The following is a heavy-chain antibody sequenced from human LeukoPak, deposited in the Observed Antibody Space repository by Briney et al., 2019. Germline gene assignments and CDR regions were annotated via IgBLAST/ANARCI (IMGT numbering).Heavy chain of an antibody. CDR1: GFTFSNYG. CDR2: MSGSAGDT. J-gene: IGHJ4*02. V-gene: IGHV3-23*01. D-gene: IGHD3-22*01. Sequence: GGSLRLSCAASGFTFSNYGMSWVRQAPGKGLEWVSAMSGSAGDTYYADAVMGRFTISRDNPNNTLYLQMNSLRAEDTAVYYCARDHRHYYDSSGYLPTLGYWGQGTLVTVSS. CDR3: ARDHRHYYDSSGYLPTLGY.